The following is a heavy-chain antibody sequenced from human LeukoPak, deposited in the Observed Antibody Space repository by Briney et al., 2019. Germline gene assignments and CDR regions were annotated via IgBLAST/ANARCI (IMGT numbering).Heavy chain of an antibody. CDR1: GGSIGSSSYY. CDR2: TYYSGST. V-gene: IGHV4-39*01. J-gene: IGHJ6*02. CDR3: ARQVPRAGMDV. Sequence: SETLSLTCTVSGGSIGSSSYYWGWIRQPPGKGLEWIGSTYYSGSTYYNPSLKSRVTISVDTSKNQFSLKLSSVTAADTAVYYCARQVPRAGMDVWGQGTTVTVSS.